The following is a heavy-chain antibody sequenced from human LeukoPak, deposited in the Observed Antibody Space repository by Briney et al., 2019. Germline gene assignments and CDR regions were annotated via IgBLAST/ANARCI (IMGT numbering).Heavy chain of an antibody. CDR2: ISGSGGST. CDR1: GITFSSYA. V-gene: IGHV3-23*01. Sequence: GGSLRLSCATSGITFSSYAMSWVRQAPGKGLEWVSAISGSGGSTYYADSVKGRFTISRDNSKNTLYLQMNSLRAEDTAVYYCARSFWGSEWYFDLWGRGTLVTVSS. CDR3: ARSFWGSEWYFDL. J-gene: IGHJ2*01. D-gene: IGHD7-27*01.